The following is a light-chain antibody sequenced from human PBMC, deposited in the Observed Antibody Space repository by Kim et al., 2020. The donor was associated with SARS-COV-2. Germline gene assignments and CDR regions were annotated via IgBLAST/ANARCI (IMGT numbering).Light chain of an antibody. CDR2: SNK. CDR3: AAWEDGLNGNV. V-gene: IGLV1-44*01. Sequence: SSCLGSRPKFGGNTLIWCHHLPETAPQHLIYSNKQRPSEVPDRFSGSKSLTSASLSISGLQSEGKADYCCAAWEDGLNGNVFGTGTKVTVL. J-gene: IGLJ1*01. CDR1: RPKFGGNT.